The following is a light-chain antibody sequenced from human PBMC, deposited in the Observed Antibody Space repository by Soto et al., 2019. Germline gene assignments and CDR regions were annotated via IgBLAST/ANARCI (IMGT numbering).Light chain of an antibody. CDR2: GAS. J-gene: IGKJ4*01. V-gene: IGKV3-15*01. CDR1: QSVSSN. Sequence: EIVMTQSPATLSVSPGEGATLSCRASQSVSSNLAWYQQRPDQAPRLLIYGASTRATGIPARFSGSGSGTEFTLTISSLQSEDFAVYYCQQYNNWPPLIFGGGTKVEIK. CDR3: QQYNNWPPLI.